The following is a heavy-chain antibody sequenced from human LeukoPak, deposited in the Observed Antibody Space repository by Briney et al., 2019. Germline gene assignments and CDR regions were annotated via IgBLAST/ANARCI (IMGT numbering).Heavy chain of an antibody. Sequence: GESLKISCKGSGYSFTTYWIGWVRQMPGKGLGWMAAIHPSDSDTRYSPSFQGQVTISADKSISTAYLQWSSLKASDTAMYYCATSYSYGAHFDHWGRGTRVTVSS. CDR1: GYSFTTYW. J-gene: IGHJ4*02. CDR3: ATSYSYGAHFDH. V-gene: IGHV5-51*01. D-gene: IGHD5-18*01. CDR2: IHPSDSDT.